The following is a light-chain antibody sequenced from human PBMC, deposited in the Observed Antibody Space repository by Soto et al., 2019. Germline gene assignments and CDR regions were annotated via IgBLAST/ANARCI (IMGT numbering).Light chain of an antibody. J-gene: IGKJ4*01. V-gene: IGKV3-15*01. CDR2: GAS. CDR3: QQYNNWPLT. CDR1: QSVSSN. Sequence: EIVMTQSPATLAVSPGERATLSCRASQSVSSNLAWYQQKPGQAPRLLIYGASTRATGIPARFSGSGSGTEFTLTSSSLQSEHFAVYYCQQYNNWPLTFGGGTMVEI.